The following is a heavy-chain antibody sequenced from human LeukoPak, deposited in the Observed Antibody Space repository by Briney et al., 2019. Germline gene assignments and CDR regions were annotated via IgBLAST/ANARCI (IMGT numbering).Heavy chain of an antibody. CDR3: ARQIRTTTDYFDY. CDR1: GISHGVYA. J-gene: IGHJ4*02. CDR2: IRSKAYGGTT. V-gene: IGHV3-49*04. Sequence: GGSLRLFCTASGISHGVYAMIWVRQAPGKGLERVGFIRSKAYGGTTEYAASLKGRFTIQRDDSKSIAYVQMNSLKTEDTAVYYCARQIRTTTDYFDYWGQGTLVTVSS. D-gene: IGHD4-17*01.